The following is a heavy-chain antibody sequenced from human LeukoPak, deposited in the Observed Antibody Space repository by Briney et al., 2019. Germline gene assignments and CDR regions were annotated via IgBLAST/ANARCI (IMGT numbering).Heavy chain of an antibody. D-gene: IGHD2-2*01. J-gene: IGHJ3*02. CDR3: ARERNRSSSLFHDAFDI. Sequence: TSETLSLTCTVSGGSISSGGYYWSWIRQPAGKGLEWIGRIYTSGSTNYNPSLKSRVTISVDTSRNQFSLKLSSVTAADTAMFYCARERNRSSSLFHDAFDIWGQGTMVTVSS. CDR2: IYTSGST. CDR1: GGSISSGGYY. V-gene: IGHV4-61*02.